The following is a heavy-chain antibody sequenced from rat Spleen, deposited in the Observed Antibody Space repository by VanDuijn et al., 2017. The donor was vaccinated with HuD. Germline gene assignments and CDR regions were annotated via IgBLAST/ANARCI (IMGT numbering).Heavy chain of an antibody. CDR1: TFSSFP. Sequence: TFSSFPMAWMRQAPKGGLEWVGTVASVSYDTYYPESVKGRFSISRDNAKSTLYLQMDTLRSEDTATYYCAKQGTGSYWDFDFWGPGTMVIVSS. CDR3: AKQGTGSYWDFDF. J-gene: IGHJ1*01. D-gene: IGHD5-1*01. CDR2: VASVSYDT. V-gene: IGHV5-7*01.